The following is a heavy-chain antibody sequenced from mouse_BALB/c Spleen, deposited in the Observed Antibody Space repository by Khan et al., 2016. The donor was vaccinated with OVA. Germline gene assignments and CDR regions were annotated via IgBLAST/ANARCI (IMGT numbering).Heavy chain of an antibody. CDR3: ARRGAARATWDYFDY. Sequence: VKLLESGAELVRPGTSVKMSCKAAGYTFTNYWIGWVKQRPGHGLEWIGDTYPGGGYTNYNENFKGKVTLTADTSSSTAYMQLSGLTSEDSAIYYWARRGAARATWDYFDYWGQGTTLTLSS. J-gene: IGHJ2*01. CDR2: TYPGGGYT. D-gene: IGHD3-1*01. CDR1: GYTFTNYW. V-gene: IGHV1-63*02.